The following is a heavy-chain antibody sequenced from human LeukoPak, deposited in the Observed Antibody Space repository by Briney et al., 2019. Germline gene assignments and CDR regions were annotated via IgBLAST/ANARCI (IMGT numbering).Heavy chain of an antibody. CDR3: ARHRYCSGGSCLGFDY. CDR1: GGSFSTYY. Sequence: SETLSLTCAVYGGSFSTYYWSWIRQPPGKGLEWIGEINHSGSTNYNPSLKSRVTISVDTSKNQFSLKLSSVTAADTAVYYCARHRYCSGGSCLGFDYWGQGTLVTVSP. CDR2: INHSGST. V-gene: IGHV4-34*01. D-gene: IGHD2-15*01. J-gene: IGHJ4*02.